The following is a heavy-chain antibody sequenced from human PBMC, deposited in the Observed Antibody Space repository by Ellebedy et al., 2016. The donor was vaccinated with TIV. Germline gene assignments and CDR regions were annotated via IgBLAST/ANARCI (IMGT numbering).Heavy chain of an antibody. CDR2: VYPNNGDT. V-gene: IGHV1-2*02. D-gene: IGHD6-13*01. J-gene: IGHJ4*02. CDR1: GYIFTTFH. Sequence: ASVKVSCKTSGYIFTTFHIHWVRQAPGQGLEWMGWVYPNNGDTAYAQRFQGRVTMTRDTSTSTVYMELSSLRSEDTAVYYCARAQRGAAAPGDYWGQGTLVTVSS. CDR3: ARAQRGAAAPGDY.